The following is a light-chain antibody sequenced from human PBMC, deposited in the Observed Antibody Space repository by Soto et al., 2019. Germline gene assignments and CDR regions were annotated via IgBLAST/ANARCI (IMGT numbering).Light chain of an antibody. CDR1: QVISTS. CDR3: LQHTEVWLT. V-gene: IGKV1-9*01. Sequence: GGSVTITCRASQVISTSVAWYQVKPGKAPKRLIYAASTLQSGVPSRFSGSGSGTEFTLTISSLQPDDFATYYCLQHTEVWLTFGQGTKVEIK. CDR2: AAS. J-gene: IGKJ1*01.